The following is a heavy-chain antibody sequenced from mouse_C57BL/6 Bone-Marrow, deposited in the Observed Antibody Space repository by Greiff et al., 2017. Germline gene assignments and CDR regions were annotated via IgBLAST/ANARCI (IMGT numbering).Heavy chain of an antibody. CDR2: ISSGGSYT. V-gene: IGHV5-6*01. D-gene: IGHD1-1*01. J-gene: IGHJ2*01. CDR3: ARHCYGSSLDY. CDR1: GFTFSSYG. Sequence: EVKLMESGGDLVKPGGSLKLSCAASGFTFSSYGMSWVRQTPDKRLEWVATISSGGSYTYYPDSVKGRFTISRDNAKNTLYLQMSSLKSEDTAMYYCARHCYGSSLDYWGQGTTLTVSS.